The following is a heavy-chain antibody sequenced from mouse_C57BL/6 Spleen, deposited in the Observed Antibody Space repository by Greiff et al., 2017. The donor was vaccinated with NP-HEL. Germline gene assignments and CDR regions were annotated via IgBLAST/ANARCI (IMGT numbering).Heavy chain of an antibody. D-gene: IGHD2-12*01. CDR3: ARSRPPTTWDY. Sequence: VQLQQSGPELVKPGASVKISCKASGYTFTDYYMNWVKQSHGKSLEWIGDINPNNGGTSYNQKFKGKATLTVDKSSSTAYMELRSLTSEDSAVYYCARSRPPTTWDYWGQGTTLTVSS. CDR2: INPNNGGT. J-gene: IGHJ2*01. CDR1: GYTFTDYY. V-gene: IGHV1-26*01.